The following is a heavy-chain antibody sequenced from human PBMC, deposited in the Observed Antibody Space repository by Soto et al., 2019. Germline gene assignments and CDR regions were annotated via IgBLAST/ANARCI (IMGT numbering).Heavy chain of an antibody. CDR1: GFTFSNYA. D-gene: IGHD3-10*01. CDR3: AKDLIGSVSFTSYYHYGMDV. Sequence: EVQMLESGGGLVHPGGSLRLSCAASGFTFSNYAMNWVRQAPGKGLEWVSSISGSGRNTYYADSVKGRLTISRDSSKNTLYLQMNSLRVEDTDVYYCAKDLIGSVSFTSYYHYGMDVWGQGTTVTVSS. CDR2: ISGSGRNT. V-gene: IGHV3-23*01. J-gene: IGHJ6*02.